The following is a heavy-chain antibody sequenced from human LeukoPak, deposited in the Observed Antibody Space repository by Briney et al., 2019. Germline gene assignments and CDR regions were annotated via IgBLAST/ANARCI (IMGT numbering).Heavy chain of an antibody. J-gene: IGHJ4*02. CDR3: AKANPGYDYVWGSYRLDY. CDR2: ISGSGGST. Sequence: PGRSLRLSCAASGFTFSSYAMSWVRQAPGKGLEWVSAISGSGGSTYYADSVKGRFTISRDNSKNTLYLQMNSLRAEDTAVYYCAKANPGYDYVWGSYRLDYWGQGTLVTVSS. D-gene: IGHD3-16*02. V-gene: IGHV3-23*01. CDR1: GFTFSSYA.